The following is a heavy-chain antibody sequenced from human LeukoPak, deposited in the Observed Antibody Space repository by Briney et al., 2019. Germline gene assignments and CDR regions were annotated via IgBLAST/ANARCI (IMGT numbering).Heavy chain of an antibody. V-gene: IGHV1-46*01. CDR2: INPSGGST. D-gene: IGHD2-2*01. Sequence: ASVKVSCKASGYTFTSYYMHWVRQAPGQGLEWMGIINPSGGSTSYAQKFQGRVTMTRDTSTSTVYMELSSLRSEDTAVYYCARRGIVVVPAAAGHYYYYYMDVWGKGTAVTVSS. CDR1: GYTFTSYY. J-gene: IGHJ6*03. CDR3: ARRGIVVVPAAAGHYYYYYMDV.